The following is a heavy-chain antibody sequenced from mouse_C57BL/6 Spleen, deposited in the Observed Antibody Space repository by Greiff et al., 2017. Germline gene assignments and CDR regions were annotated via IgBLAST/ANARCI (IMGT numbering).Heavy chain of an antibody. CDR3: ARQIYEGYYGYFDV. Sequence: QVQLKQPGAELVKPGASVKMSCKASGYTFTSYWITWVKQRPGQGLEWIGDIYPGSGSTNYNEKFKSKATLTVDTSSSTAYMQRSSLTSEDSAVYYCARQIYEGYYGYFDVWGTGTTVTVSS. J-gene: IGHJ1*03. D-gene: IGHD2-3*01. V-gene: IGHV1-55*01. CDR2: IYPGSGST. CDR1: GYTFTSYW.